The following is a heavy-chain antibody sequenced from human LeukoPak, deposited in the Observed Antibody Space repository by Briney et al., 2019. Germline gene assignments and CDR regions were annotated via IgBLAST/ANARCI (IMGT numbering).Heavy chain of an antibody. D-gene: IGHD3-10*01. V-gene: IGHV4-61*01. Sequence: SETLSLTCTVSGGSVSSTSSSYFCNWMRQPPGKGLERIGYIYHTGSTKYNPSLESRVTMSVDTFKNQFSLKLRSVTAADTAVYYCARSIIGFCVSGTWGRGTLVTVSS. CDR2: IYHTGST. J-gene: IGHJ5*02. CDR3: ARSIIGFCVSGT. CDR1: GGSVSSTSSSYF.